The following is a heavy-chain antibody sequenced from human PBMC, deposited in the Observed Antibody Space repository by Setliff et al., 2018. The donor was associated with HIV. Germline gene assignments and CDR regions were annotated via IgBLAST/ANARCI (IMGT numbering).Heavy chain of an antibody. Sequence: GGSLRLSCAASGFTFSSYAMSWVRQAPGKGLEWVSAISGSGGSTYYADSVKGRFTISRDNSKNTLYLQMNSLRAEDTAVYYCARPLPHIPPIAAAGPYFDYWGQGTLVTVS. CDR1: GFTFSSYA. CDR2: ISGSGGST. D-gene: IGHD6-13*01. J-gene: IGHJ4*02. CDR3: ARPLPHIPPIAAAGPYFDY. V-gene: IGHV3-23*01.